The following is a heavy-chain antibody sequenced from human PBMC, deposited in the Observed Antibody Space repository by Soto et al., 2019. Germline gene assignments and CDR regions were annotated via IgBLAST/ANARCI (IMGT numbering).Heavy chain of an antibody. CDR1: GGSISSYY. Sequence: TSETLSLTCTVSGGSISSYYWSWIRQPPGKGLEWIGYIYYSGSTYYNPSLKSRVTISVDTSKNQFSLKLSSVTAADTAVYYCARAFKGTAMVDYWGQGTLVTVSS. J-gene: IGHJ4*02. CDR3: ARAFKGTAMVDY. CDR2: IYYSGST. D-gene: IGHD5-18*01. V-gene: IGHV4-59*01.